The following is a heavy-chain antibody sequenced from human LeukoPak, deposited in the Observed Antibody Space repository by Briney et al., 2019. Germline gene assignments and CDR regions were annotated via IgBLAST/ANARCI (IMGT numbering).Heavy chain of an antibody. CDR2: ISSSSSYI. V-gene: IGHV3-21*01. CDR3: ARSARLMKGVVEVTALDD. Sequence: GGSLRLSCTVSGFTFSRHWMSWVRQAPGKGLEWVSSISSSSSYIYYADSVKGRFTISRDNAKNSVYLEMNSLRADDTAVYYCARSARLMKGVVEVTALDDWGQGTLVTVSS. D-gene: IGHD3-3*01. CDR1: GFTFSRHW. J-gene: IGHJ4*02.